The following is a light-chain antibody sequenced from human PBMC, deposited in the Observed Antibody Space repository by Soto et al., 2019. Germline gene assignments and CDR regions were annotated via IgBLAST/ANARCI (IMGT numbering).Light chain of an antibody. J-gene: IGKJ4*01. Sequence: AILVNHSPSAVRAAVEERGTISSRASQGIDSSFDWYQEKPGKAPKVLIYAASTLQSGVPSRFSGSGSGTDFALSMSCLQSEDSATSYCEAYYSVALSFGGGTKVDIK. CDR2: AAS. CDR1: QGIDSS. V-gene: IGKV1-8*01. CDR3: EAYYSVALS.